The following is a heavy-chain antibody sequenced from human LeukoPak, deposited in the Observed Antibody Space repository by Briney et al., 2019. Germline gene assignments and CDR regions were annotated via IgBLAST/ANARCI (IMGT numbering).Heavy chain of an antibody. CDR3: ARPAAAGPYYYYMDV. V-gene: IGHV4-30-2*01. Sequence: SETLSLTCAVSAGSISSGGFYWSWIRQPPGKGLEWIGYISHSGGTDYNPFLKSRVTISVDRSKNQFSLWLSSVSAADTAVYYCARPAAAGPYYYYMDVWGKGTTVTVSS. J-gene: IGHJ6*03. D-gene: IGHD6-13*01. CDR1: AGSISSGGFY. CDR2: ISHSGGT.